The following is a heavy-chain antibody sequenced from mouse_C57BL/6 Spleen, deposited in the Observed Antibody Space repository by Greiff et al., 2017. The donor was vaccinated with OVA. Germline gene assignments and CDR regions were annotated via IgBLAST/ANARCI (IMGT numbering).Heavy chain of an antibody. D-gene: IGHD6-1*01. Sequence: VNLVESGPELVKPGASVKISCKASGYAFSSSWMNWVKQRPGKGLEWIGRIYPGDGDTNYNGKFKGKATLTADKSSSTAYMQLSSLTSEDSAVYFCARSTWSFAYWGQGTLVTVSA. CDR1: GYAFSSSW. V-gene: IGHV1-82*01. J-gene: IGHJ3*01. CDR2: IYPGDGDT. CDR3: ARSTWSFAY.